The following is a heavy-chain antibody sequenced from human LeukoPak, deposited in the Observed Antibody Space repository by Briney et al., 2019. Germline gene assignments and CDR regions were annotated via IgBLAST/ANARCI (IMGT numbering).Heavy chain of an antibody. J-gene: IGHJ4*02. CDR1: GGTFSSYA. Sequence: ASVKVSCKASGGTFSSYAISWVRQAPGQGLEWMGGIIPIFGTANYAQKFQGRVTITADESTSTAYMEPSSLRSEDTAVYYCAGTLRFLEWLNNYYFDYWGQGTLVTVSS. CDR2: IIPIFGTA. V-gene: IGHV1-69*13. D-gene: IGHD3-3*01. CDR3: AGTLRFLEWLNNYYFDY.